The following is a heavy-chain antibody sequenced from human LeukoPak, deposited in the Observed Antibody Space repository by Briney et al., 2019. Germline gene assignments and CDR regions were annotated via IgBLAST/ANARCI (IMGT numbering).Heavy chain of an antibody. V-gene: IGHV5-51*01. CDR3: ASWLVVVAALDAFDI. J-gene: IGHJ3*02. Sequence: GESLKISCKGSGYSFTTYWIGWVRQMPGKGLEWMGIIYPGDSDTRYSPSFQGQVTISADKSISTAYLQWSSLKASDTAMYYCASWLVVVAALDAFDIWGQGTMVTVSS. CDR2: IYPGDSDT. CDR1: GYSFTTYW. D-gene: IGHD2-15*01.